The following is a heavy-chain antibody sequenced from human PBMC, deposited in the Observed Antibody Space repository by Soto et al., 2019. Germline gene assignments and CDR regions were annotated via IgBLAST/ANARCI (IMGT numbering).Heavy chain of an antibody. CDR2: INHSGST. D-gene: IGHD2-15*01. V-gene: IGHV4-34*01. Sequence: SGTLSLTCAVYGGSFSGYYWSWIRQPPGKGLEWIGEINHSGSTNYNPSLKSRVTMSVDKSKNQFSLKLNSVTAADTAVYFCARLYLLAFDIWSKWTTVT. CDR1: GGSFSGYY. CDR3: ARLYLLAFDI. J-gene: IGHJ3*02.